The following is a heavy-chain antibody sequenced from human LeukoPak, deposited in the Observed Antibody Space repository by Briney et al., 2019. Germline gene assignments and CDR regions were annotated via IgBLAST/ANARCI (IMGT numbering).Heavy chain of an antibody. CDR1: GYTFTTYG. J-gene: IGHJ1*01. Sequence: ASVKVSCKASGYTFTTYGINWVRQAPGQGLEWMGWISAYNGNTNYAQKLQGRVTMTTDTSTSTAYMELRSLRSDDTAVYYCARSLKSMTTVTIEYFQHWGQGTLVTVSS. D-gene: IGHD4-17*01. CDR3: ARSLKSMTTVTIEYFQH. V-gene: IGHV1-18*01. CDR2: ISAYNGNT.